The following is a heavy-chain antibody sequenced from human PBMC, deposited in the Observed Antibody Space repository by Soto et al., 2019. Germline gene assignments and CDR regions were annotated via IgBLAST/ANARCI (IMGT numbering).Heavy chain of an antibody. CDR3: ARSPYADALDI. CDR2: IFHSGTT. Sequence: SETLSLTCAVSGYSITNVNWWAWIRQPPGKGLEWIGYIFHSGTTHYNPYLKSRVTMSVGTSKNQFSLKVDSLTAEDTAVYYCARSPYADALDIWGQGTMVT. D-gene: IGHD2-2*01. V-gene: IGHV4-28*01. CDR1: GYSITNVNW. J-gene: IGHJ3*02.